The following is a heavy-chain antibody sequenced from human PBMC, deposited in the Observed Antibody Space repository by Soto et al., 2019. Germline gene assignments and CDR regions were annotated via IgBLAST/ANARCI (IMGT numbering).Heavy chain of an antibody. Sequence: GGSLRLSCAASGFTFNSYAMHWVRQAPGKGLEWVAVISYDGSNKYYADSVKGRFTISRDNSKNTLYLQMNSLRAEDTAVYYCARGSDQSDAFDIWGQGTMVTVSS. D-gene: IGHD2-21*02. V-gene: IGHV3-30-3*01. CDR1: GFTFNSYA. CDR3: ARGSDQSDAFDI. CDR2: ISYDGSNK. J-gene: IGHJ3*02.